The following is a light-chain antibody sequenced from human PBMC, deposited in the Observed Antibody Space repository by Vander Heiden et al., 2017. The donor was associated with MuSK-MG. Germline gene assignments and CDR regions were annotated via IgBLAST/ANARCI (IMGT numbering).Light chain of an antibody. CDR1: QGIRND. CDR2: GVS. V-gene: IGKV1-6*01. CDR3: LQDDTYPRT. J-gene: IGKJ1*01. Sequence: AIQMTQSPSSLSASVGDRVTITCRASQGIRNDLAWYQQKPGKAPKLLIYGVSTLQSGVPSRFSGSGSGTDFTLTISRLQPEDLATYYCLQDDTYPRTFGQGTKVEIK.